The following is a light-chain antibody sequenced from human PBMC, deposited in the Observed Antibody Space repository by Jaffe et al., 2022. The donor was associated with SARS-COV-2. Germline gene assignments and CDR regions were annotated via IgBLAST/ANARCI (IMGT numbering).Light chain of an antibody. CDR3: QQYVNLPLT. Sequence: DIQMTQSPSSLSASVGDRVTITCQASQDISNYLNWYQQKPGKAPRLLIYDASNLETGVPSRFSGSGSGTDFTLTISSLQPEDIATYYCQQYVNLPLTFGGGTKVEI. CDR1: QDISNY. J-gene: IGKJ4*01. V-gene: IGKV1-33*01. CDR2: DAS.